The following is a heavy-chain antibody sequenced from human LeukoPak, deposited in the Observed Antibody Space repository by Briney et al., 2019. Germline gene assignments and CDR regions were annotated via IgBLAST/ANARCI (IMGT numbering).Heavy chain of an antibody. D-gene: IGHD6-13*01. CDR2: ISPYNANT. CDR3: VRDRGIAAAAGGY. J-gene: IGHJ4*02. Sequence: GASVKVSCKASGYTFTSYSLNRVRQAPGQGLEWMGWISPYNANTNYAQNLQGRVTMTIDTSTSTAYMELRSLRSDDTAVYFCVRDRGIAAAAGGYWGQGTLVTVSS. V-gene: IGHV1-18*01. CDR1: GYTFTSYS.